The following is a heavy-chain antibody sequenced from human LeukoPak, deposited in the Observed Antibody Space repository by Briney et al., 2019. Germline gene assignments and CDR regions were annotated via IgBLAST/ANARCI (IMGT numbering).Heavy chain of an antibody. CDR3: ARDPRNYGIDY. D-gene: IGHD1-7*01. CDR2: ISSDGSST. J-gene: IGHJ4*02. CDR1: GFTLSSYW. V-gene: IGHV3-74*01. Sequence: SGGSLRLSCAASGFTLSSYWMHWVRQAPGKGLVWVSRISSDGSSTSYADSVKGRFTISRDNAKNTLYLQMNSLRAEDTAVYYCARDPRNYGIDYWGQGTLVTVSS.